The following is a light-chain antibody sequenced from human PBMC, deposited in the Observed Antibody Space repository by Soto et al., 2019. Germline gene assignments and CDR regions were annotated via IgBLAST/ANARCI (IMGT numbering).Light chain of an antibody. CDR3: SSYTSSSTVV. CDR2: DVD. CDR1: SSDVGGYNY. J-gene: IGLJ2*01. V-gene: IGLV2-14*01. Sequence: QSALTQPASISGSPGQSITISCTGTSSDVGGYNYVSWYQQHPSKAPKLMIYDVDNRPSGVSYRFSGSKSGETASLTISGLQAEDEADYYCSSYTSSSTVVFGGGTKLTVL.